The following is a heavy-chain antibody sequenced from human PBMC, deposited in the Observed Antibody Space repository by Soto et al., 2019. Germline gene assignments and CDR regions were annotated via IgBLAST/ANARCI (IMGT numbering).Heavy chain of an antibody. D-gene: IGHD6-13*01. J-gene: IGHJ5*02. CDR1: GDSINKNNFH. CDR3: TMYSTTSGWFDP. V-gene: IGHV4-39*02. CDR2: IYYTGST. Sequence: QLQLQESGPGLVKPSETLSLTCTVSGDSINKNNFHWAWIRQPPREGLEWIGGIYYTGSTYYNPSLKSRVTISADTSKNHFSLQVTSVTAADTAVYYCTMYSTTSGWFDPWGQGTLVTVSS.